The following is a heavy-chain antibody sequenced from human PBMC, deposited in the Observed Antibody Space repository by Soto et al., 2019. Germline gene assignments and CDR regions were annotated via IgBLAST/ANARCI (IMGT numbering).Heavy chain of an antibody. Sequence: SETLSLTYTFSDSYLINDDYYLSWIKPPPGKGLEWIGYIYYSGSTNYNPSLKSRVTISVDTSKNQFSLKLSSVTAADTAVYYCARQPPLRYFDCLQTPTHSFFDPWGRGTLVTVSS. D-gene: IGHD3-9*01. CDR1: DSYLINDDYY. CDR2: IYYSGST. CDR3: ARQPPLRYFDCLQTPTHSFFDP. V-gene: IGHV4-61*08. J-gene: IGHJ5*02.